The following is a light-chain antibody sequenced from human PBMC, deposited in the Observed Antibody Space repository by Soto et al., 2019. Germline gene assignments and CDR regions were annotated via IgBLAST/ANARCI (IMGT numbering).Light chain of an antibody. J-gene: IGLJ3*02. CDR2: EVS. V-gene: IGLV2-8*01. CDR1: SGDVGAYNF. CDR3: ISYAGSNNWV. Sequence: QSALTQPPSASGSPGQSVTISCTGTSGDVGAYNFVSWYQQHPGKAPKLMIYEVSKRPSGVPDRFSGSKSGNTASLTVSGLQAEDEADYYCISYAGSNNWVFGGGTKVTVL.